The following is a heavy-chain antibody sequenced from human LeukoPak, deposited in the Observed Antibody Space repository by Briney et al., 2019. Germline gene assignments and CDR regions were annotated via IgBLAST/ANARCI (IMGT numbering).Heavy chain of an antibody. Sequence: SGTLSLTCAVSGGSISSSNWWSWVRQPPGKGLEWIGEIYHSGSTNYNPSLKSRVTISVDRSKNQFSLKLSSVTAADTAVYYCARDGGYYDFNWFDPWGRGTLVTVSS. V-gene: IGHV4-4*02. CDR3: ARDGGYYDFNWFDP. CDR2: IYHSGST. CDR1: GGSISSSNW. J-gene: IGHJ5*02. D-gene: IGHD3-3*01.